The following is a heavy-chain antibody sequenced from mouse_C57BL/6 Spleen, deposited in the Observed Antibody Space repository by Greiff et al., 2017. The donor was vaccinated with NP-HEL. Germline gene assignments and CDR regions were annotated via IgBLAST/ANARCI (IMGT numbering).Heavy chain of an antibody. V-gene: IGHV1-26*01. Sequence: EVQLQQSGPELVKPGASVKISCKASGYTFTDYYMNWVKQSHGKSLEWIGDINPNNGGTSYNQKFKGKATLTVDKSSSTAYMELRSLTSEDSAVYYCARGDYDYLFAYWGQGTLVTVAA. CDR2: INPNNGGT. CDR3: ARGDYDYLFAY. J-gene: IGHJ3*01. CDR1: GYTFTDYY. D-gene: IGHD2-4*01.